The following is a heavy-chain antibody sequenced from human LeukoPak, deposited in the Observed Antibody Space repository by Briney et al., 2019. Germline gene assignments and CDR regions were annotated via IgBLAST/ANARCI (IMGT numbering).Heavy chain of an antibody. CDR1: GFTFSSYW. V-gene: IGHV3-7*01. CDR2: IKQDGSEK. J-gene: IGHJ4*02. D-gene: IGHD3-22*01. Sequence: GGSLRLSCAASGFTFSSYWMSWVRQAPGKGLEWVANIKQDGSEKYYVDSVKGRFTISRDNAKNSLYLQMNSLRAEDTAVYYCARLISKWYYYDSSGYYYVDYWGQGTLVTVSS. CDR3: ARLISKWYYYDSSGYYYVDY.